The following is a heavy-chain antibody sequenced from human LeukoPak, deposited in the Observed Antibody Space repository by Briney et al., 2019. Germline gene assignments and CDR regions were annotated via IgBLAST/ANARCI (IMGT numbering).Heavy chain of an antibody. J-gene: IGHJ4*02. D-gene: IGHD2/OR15-2a*01. CDR2: INNDGSDT. CDR1: GFTLRSYV. CDR3: ARGLYGPDY. Sequence: GGSLRLSCVASGFTLRSYVMNWVRQAPGKGLVWVSRINNDGSDTRYADSVEGRFTISRDNAKNTLSLQMNSLRAEDTAVYFCARGLYGPDYWGQGTLVTVSS. V-gene: IGHV3-74*01.